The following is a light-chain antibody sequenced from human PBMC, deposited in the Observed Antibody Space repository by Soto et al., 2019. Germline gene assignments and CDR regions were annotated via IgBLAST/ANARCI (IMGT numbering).Light chain of an antibody. CDR3: IQHNTYPPT. CDR2: HAS. Sequence: DIQMTQSPSTLPASVGDRVTITCRASQSISNWLAWYQQKPGTAPKVLIYHASNLQSGVQSRFSGSGSGTEFTLTIRSLQPDDFATYYCIQHNTYPPTFGQGTKVDIK. CDR1: QSISNW. V-gene: IGKV1-5*01. J-gene: IGKJ1*01.